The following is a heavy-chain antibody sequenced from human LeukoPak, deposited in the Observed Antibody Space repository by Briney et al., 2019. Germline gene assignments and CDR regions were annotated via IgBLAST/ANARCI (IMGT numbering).Heavy chain of an antibody. V-gene: IGHV4-34*01. D-gene: IGHD6-19*01. CDR2: INHSGST. Sequence: SDTLSLTRVVYGGSFSGYYWSWLRQPPAKGPDWIGEINHSGSTNYHPSLKSRVTISVVTSKNQFSLKLSSVTAADTAVYYCARGQVGRAGTFRIWAYFDHWGQGTLVIVSS. CDR1: GGSFSGYY. CDR3: ARGQVGRAGTFRIWAYFDH. J-gene: IGHJ4*02.